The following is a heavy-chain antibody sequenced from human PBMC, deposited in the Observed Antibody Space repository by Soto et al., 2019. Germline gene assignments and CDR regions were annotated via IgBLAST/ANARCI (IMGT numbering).Heavy chain of an antibody. V-gene: IGHV4-31*03. CDR3: ARGGKLDYFDY. CDR2: IYYSGST. D-gene: IGHD1-1*01. Sequence: KPSETLSLTCTVSGGSISSGGYYWSWIRQHPGKGLEWIGYIYYSGSTYYNPSLKSRVTISVDTSKNQFSLKLSSVTAADTAVYYCARGGKLDYFDYWGQGTLVTVSS. CDR1: GGSISSGGYY. J-gene: IGHJ4*02.